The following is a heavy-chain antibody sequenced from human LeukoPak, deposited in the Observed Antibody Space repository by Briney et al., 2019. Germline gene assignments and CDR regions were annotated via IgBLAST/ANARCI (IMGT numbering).Heavy chain of an antibody. D-gene: IGHD2-2*01. CDR1: GGSISSGSHY. Sequence: SETLSLTCTVSGGSISSGSHYWGWIRQPPGKGLEWIGNIYYRGSTYYNPSLKSRVTISVDTSRNQFSLKLTSVTAADTAVYYCARLNYCGSTSCYYFDYWGQGTLVTVSS. CDR2: IYYRGST. V-gene: IGHV4-39*01. J-gene: IGHJ4*02. CDR3: ARLNYCGSTSCYYFDY.